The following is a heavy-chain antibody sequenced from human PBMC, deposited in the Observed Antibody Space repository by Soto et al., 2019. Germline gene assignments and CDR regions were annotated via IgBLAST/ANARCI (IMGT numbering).Heavy chain of an antibody. Sequence: QVQLQESGPGLVKPSQTLSLTCSVSGGSISSGGYYWSWIRQHPGKGLEWIAYNYYSGSTYYNPSLKSRVTISVDTSKHQFSLKLSSVTAADTAMYYCAREPCGGDCYGYYYHGMEVWGQGTTVTVSS. CDR3: AREPCGGDCYGYYYHGMEV. J-gene: IGHJ6*02. CDR2: NYYSGST. V-gene: IGHV4-31*03. D-gene: IGHD2-21*02. CDR1: GGSISSGGYY.